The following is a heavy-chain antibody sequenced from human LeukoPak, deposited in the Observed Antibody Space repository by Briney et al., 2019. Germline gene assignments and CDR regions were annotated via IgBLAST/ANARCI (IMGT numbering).Heavy chain of an antibody. CDR2: TYYRSKWYN. CDR1: GDSVSSNSAA. J-gene: IGHJ3*02. V-gene: IGHV6-1*01. Sequence: SQTLSLTCAISGDSVSSNSAAWHWIRQSPSRGLEWLGRTYYRSKWYNDYAVSVKSRITINPDTSKNQFSLQLNSVTPEDTAVYYCARDHRGSRIPAHAFGIWGQGTMVTVSS. CDR3: ARDHRGSRIPAHAFGI. D-gene: IGHD3-16*01.